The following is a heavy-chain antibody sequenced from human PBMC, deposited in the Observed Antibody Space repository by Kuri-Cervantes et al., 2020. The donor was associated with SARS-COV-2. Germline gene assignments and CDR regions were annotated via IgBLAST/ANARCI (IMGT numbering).Heavy chain of an antibody. CDR3: ARDFLVVVPAATYYYYYYMDV. CDR1: GGSISSYY. Sequence: SETLSLTCTVSGGSISSYYWSWIRQPAGKGLEWIGRIYTSGSTNYNPSLKGRVTMSVDTSKNQFSLKLSSVTAADTAVYYCARDFLVVVPAATYYYYYYMDVWGKGTTVTSP. J-gene: IGHJ6*03. CDR2: IYTSGST. D-gene: IGHD2-2*01. V-gene: IGHV4-4*07.